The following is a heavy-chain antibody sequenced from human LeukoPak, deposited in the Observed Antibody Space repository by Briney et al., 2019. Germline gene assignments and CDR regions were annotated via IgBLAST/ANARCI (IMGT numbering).Heavy chain of an antibody. V-gene: IGHV4-59*01. Sequence: SETLSLTCTVSGGSISSYYWSWIRQPPGKGLEWIGRIYSSGSTNYNPSLKSRVTISADTSKNQFSLKLYSVTAADTAVYYCATRKLGNDYWGQGTLVTVSS. CDR3: ATRKLGNDY. CDR1: GGSISSYY. J-gene: IGHJ4*02. CDR2: IYSSGST. D-gene: IGHD7-27*01.